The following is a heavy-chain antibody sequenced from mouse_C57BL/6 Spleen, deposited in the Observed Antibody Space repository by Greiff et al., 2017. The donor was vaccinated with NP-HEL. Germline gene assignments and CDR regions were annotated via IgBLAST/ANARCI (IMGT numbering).Heavy chain of an antibody. V-gene: IGHV1-50*01. CDR2: IDPSDSYT. Sequence: VQLQQSGAELVKPGASVKLSCKASGYTFTSYWMQWVKQRPGQGLEWIGEIDPSDSYTNYNQKFKGKATLTVDTSSSTAYMQLSSLTSEDSAVYYCAREGGYAMDYWGQGTSVTVSS. CDR1: GYTFTSYW. J-gene: IGHJ4*01. CDR3: AREGGYAMDY.